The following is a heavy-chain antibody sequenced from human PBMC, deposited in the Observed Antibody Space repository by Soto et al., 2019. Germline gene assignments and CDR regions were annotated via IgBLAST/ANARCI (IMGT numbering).Heavy chain of an antibody. Sequence: GGSLRLSCAASGFICSSYDMSWVHQAPGKGLEWVSTILVGGSTHYEDSVKGRFTISRDTSKNTVYLQMNSLTAGDTAMYYCAKPPPFCTSIRCSLNYWGQGALVTVSS. CDR2: ILVGGST. J-gene: IGHJ4*02. V-gene: IGHV3-23*01. CDR3: AKPPPFCTSIRCSLNY. CDR1: GFICSSYD. D-gene: IGHD2-2*01.